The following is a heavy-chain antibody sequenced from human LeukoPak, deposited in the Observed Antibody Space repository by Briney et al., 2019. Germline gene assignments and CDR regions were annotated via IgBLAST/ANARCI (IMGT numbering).Heavy chain of an antibody. D-gene: IGHD6-13*01. CDR1: GFTFSNYG. J-gene: IGHJ3*01. Sequence: PGGSLRLSCAASGFTFSNYGMHWVRQVPGKGLVWVSRINSDGSITTYADSVKGRFTISRDNAKNTLYLQMNSLRVEDTAVYYCAGGISATGGGWGQGTMVTVSS. V-gene: IGHV3-74*01. CDR3: AGGISATGGG. CDR2: INSDGSIT.